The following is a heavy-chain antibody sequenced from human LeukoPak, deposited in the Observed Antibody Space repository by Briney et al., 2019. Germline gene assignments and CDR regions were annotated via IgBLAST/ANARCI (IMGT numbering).Heavy chain of an antibody. CDR2: IDSSVSSI. CDR1: GFTFSSYT. CDR3: ARVKYGDYASGMDV. D-gene: IGHD4-17*01. Sequence: GGSLKLSCAASGFTFSSYTMNWVRQAPGKGLEWVSSIDSSVSSIYYADSVKGRFTISRDNAKNSLYLQMNSLRAEDTALYYCARVKYGDYASGMDVWGQGTMVTVSS. J-gene: IGHJ3*01. V-gene: IGHV3-21*01.